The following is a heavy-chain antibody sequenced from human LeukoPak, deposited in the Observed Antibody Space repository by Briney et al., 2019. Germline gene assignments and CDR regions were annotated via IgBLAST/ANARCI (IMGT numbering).Heavy chain of an antibody. CDR1: GYTFTSYG. CDR3: ARDFRTYGSGSYYNPNGHGY. Sequence: PEASVKVSCKASGYTFTSYGISWVRQAPGQGLEWMGWISAYNGNTNYAQKLQGRVTMTTDTSTSTAYMELRSLRSDDTAVYYCARDFRTYGSGSYYNPNGHGYWGQGTLVTVSS. CDR2: ISAYNGNT. J-gene: IGHJ4*02. D-gene: IGHD3-10*01. V-gene: IGHV1-18*01.